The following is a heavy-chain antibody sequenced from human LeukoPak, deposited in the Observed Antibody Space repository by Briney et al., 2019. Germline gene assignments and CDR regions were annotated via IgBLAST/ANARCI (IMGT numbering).Heavy chain of an antibody. Sequence: GGSLRLSCAASGFTFNNYGMSWVRQAPGKGLEWVSGITGRGEHIFYAGSVKGRFTISRDNSKNTLYLQMNSLRAEDTAVYYCAKDRRLAAFDYGGQGTLVTVSS. V-gene: IGHV3-23*01. J-gene: IGHJ4*02. D-gene: IGHD6-25*01. CDR1: GFTFNNYG. CDR3: AKDRRLAAFDY. CDR2: ITGRGEHI.